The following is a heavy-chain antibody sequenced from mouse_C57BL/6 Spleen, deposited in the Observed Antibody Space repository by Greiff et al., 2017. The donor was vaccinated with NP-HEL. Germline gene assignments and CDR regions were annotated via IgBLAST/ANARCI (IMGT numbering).Heavy chain of an antibody. V-gene: IGHV5-17*01. CDR3: ASTYYSNYENAMDY. CDR2: ISSGSSTI. CDR1: GFTFSDYG. J-gene: IGHJ4*01. D-gene: IGHD2-5*01. Sequence: EVKLVESGGGLVKPGGSLKLSCAASGFTFSDYGMHWVRQAPEKGLEWVAYISSGSSTIYYADTVKGRFTISRDNAKNTLFLQMTSLRSEDTAMYYCASTYYSNYENAMDYWGQGTSVTVSS.